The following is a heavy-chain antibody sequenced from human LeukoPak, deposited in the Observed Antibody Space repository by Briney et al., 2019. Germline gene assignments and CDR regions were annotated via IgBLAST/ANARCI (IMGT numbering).Heavy chain of an antibody. CDR2: INRSGST. V-gene: IGHV4-34*01. J-gene: IGHJ6*03. D-gene: IGHD5-24*01. CDR1: GGSFSGYY. CDR3: ARGKMATTKNYNYYYMAV. Sequence: SETLSLTCAVYGGSFSGYYWSWIRQPPGKGLEWIGEINRSGSTNYNPSLKSRVTISVDTSKNQFSLKLSSVTAADTAVYYCARGKMATTKNYNYYYMAVWGKGTPVTVPS.